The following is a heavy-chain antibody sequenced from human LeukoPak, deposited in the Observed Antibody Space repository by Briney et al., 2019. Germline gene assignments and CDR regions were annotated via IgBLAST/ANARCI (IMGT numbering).Heavy chain of an antibody. V-gene: IGHV3-23*01. Sequence: SGGSLRLSCAASGFTFSKIAMSWVRQAPGKGLEWVSDITDSGDTTYYADSVKGRFTISRDNSKNTLYLQMNSLRAEDTAVYYCAEDSQWELREGYFDYWGQGTLVTVSS. CDR2: ITDSGDTT. CDR1: GFTFSKIA. J-gene: IGHJ4*02. D-gene: IGHD1-26*01. CDR3: AEDSQWELREGYFDY.